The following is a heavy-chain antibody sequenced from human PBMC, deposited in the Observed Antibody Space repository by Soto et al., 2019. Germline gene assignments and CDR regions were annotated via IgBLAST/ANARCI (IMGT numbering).Heavy chain of an antibody. Sequence: SEPLSLTCAFYGGSFSGYYWSWIRQPPGKGLEWIGEINHSGSTNYNPSLKSRVTISVDTSKNQFSLKLSSVTAADTAVYYCAREAGGDYWYFDLWGRGTLVTVSS. J-gene: IGHJ2*01. V-gene: IGHV4-34*01. CDR3: AREAGGDYWYFDL. CDR1: GGSFSGYY. CDR2: INHSGST. D-gene: IGHD4-17*01.